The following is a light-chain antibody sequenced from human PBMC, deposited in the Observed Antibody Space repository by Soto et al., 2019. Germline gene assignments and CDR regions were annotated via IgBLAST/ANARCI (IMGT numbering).Light chain of an antibody. CDR1: TGAVTSGHY. V-gene: IGLV7-46*01. CDR2: DTS. CDR3: LLSYSGARSV. Sequence: QAVVTQEPSLTVSPGGTVTLTCGSSTGAVTSGHYPYWFQQKPGQAPRTLIYDTSNKHSWTPARFSGSLLGGKAALTLSGAQPEDEAEYYCLLSYSGARSVFXGGTQRTVL. J-gene: IGLJ2*01.